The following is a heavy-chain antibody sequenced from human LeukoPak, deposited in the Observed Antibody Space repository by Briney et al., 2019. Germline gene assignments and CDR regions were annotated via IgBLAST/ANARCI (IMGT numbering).Heavy chain of an antibody. CDR1: GGSFSGYY. D-gene: IGHD6-13*01. CDR3: AREIPYSSSWSNFDY. V-gene: IGHV4-34*01. Sequence: SETLSLTCAVYGGSFSGYYWSWIRQPPGKGLEWIGEINHSGSTNYNPSLKSRVTISVDTSKNQFSLKLSSVTAADTAVYYCAREIPYSSSWSNFDYWSQGTLVTVSS. J-gene: IGHJ4*02. CDR2: INHSGST.